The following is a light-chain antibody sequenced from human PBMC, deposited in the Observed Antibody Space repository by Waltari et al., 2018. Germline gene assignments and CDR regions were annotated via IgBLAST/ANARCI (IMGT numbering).Light chain of an antibody. CDR3: QQYGSSPPYT. Sequence: EIVLTQSPSTLSLSPGERATLSCRASQSVSSSNLGWYQQKPGQAPRLLIYGASSRATGIADRFSGSGSGTDVTLTISRLEPEDFAVYYCQQYGSSPPYTFGQGTKLEI. CDR2: GAS. V-gene: IGKV3-20*01. CDR1: QSVSSSN. J-gene: IGKJ2*01.